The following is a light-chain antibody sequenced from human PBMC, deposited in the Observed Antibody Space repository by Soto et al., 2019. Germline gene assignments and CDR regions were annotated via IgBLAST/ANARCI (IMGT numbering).Light chain of an antibody. Sequence: EIEFTQSPATLSLSPGEAATLSCRASQNVDKFLAWYQQRPGQPPRLLIFDSSNRATGVPVRFSGSGSGTVFTLTIGSLEPEDSAVYYCQQRKNGPPITFGQGRRLEI. CDR3: QQRKNGPPIT. V-gene: IGKV3-11*01. CDR2: DSS. J-gene: IGKJ5*01. CDR1: QNVDKF.